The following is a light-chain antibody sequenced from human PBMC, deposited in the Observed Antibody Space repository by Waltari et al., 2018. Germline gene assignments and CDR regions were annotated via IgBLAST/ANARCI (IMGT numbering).Light chain of an antibody. J-gene: IGLJ2*01. CDR3: QVWDSDIVV. V-gene: IGLV3-21*02. CDR1: PIKTTN. Sequence: SYVLTQPPSVSVAPGPTATLVCRADPIKTTNVNWYQQRPGQAPVLVVYHDSGQPSGIPERFAGSNSENTATLTITGVEVGDEADYYCQVWDSDIVVFGGGTKLTVL. CDR2: HDS.